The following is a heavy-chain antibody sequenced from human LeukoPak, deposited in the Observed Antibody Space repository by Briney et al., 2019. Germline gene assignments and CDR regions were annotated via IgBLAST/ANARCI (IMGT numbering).Heavy chain of an antibody. CDR1: GFTFSSYA. Sequence: GRSLRLSCAASGFTFSSYAMHWVRQAPGKGLEWVAVISYDGSNKYYADSVKGRFTISRDNSKNTLYLQMNSLRAEDTAVYYCARGPIHFDWLSPFDYWGQGTLVTVSS. CDR2: ISYDGSNK. D-gene: IGHD3-9*01. J-gene: IGHJ4*02. V-gene: IGHV3-30-3*01. CDR3: ARGPIHFDWLSPFDY.